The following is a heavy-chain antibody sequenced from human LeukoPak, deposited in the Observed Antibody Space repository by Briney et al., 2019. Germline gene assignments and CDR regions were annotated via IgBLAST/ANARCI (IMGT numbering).Heavy chain of an antibody. CDR2: IIPIFGTA. V-gene: IGHV1-69*05. J-gene: IGHJ3*02. CDR3: ARVGQYYDSSGLSNAFDI. CDR1: GGTFSSYA. Sequence: SVKVSCKASGGTFSSYAISWVRQAPGQGLEWMGGIIPIFGTANYAQKFQGRVTITTDESTSTAYMELGSLRSEDTAVYYCARVGQYYDSSGLSNAFDIWGQGTMVTVSS. D-gene: IGHD3-22*01.